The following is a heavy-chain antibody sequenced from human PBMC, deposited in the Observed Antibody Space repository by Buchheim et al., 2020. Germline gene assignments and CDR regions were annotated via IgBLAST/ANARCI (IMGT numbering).Heavy chain of an antibody. Sequence: QLQLQESGPGLVKPSETLSLTCTVSGGSISSSSYYWGWIRQPPGKGLEWIGSIYYSGSTYYNPSLKSRVTISVDTSKHQFSLKLSSVTAADTAVYYCVQTYYYDSSGYYSDYWGQGTL. D-gene: IGHD3-22*01. V-gene: IGHV4-39*01. CDR3: VQTYYYDSSGYYSDY. CDR2: IYYSGST. CDR1: GGSISSSSYY. J-gene: IGHJ4*02.